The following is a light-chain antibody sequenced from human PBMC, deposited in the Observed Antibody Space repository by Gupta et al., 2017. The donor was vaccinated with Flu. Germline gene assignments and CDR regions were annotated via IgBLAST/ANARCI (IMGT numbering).Light chain of an antibody. Sequence: SVKLTCTLSSGHSSYVIAWHQQQPEKGPRYLMKLNSDGRHSKGDGIPDRFSRSSSGAERYLTISSLQSEDEAEYYCQTWGTAVVFGGGTKLTVL. V-gene: IGLV4-69*01. CDR3: QTWGTAVV. CDR1: SGHSSYV. CDR2: LNSDGRH. J-gene: IGLJ2*01.